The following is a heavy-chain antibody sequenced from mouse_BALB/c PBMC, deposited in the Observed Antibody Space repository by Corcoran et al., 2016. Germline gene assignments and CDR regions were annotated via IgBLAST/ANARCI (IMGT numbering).Heavy chain of an antibody. CDR1: GFNIKDTY. V-gene: IGHV14-3*02. D-gene: IGHD4-1*01. J-gene: IGHJ1*01. CDR3: ANWDWYFYV. CDR2: IDPANGNT. Sequence: EVQLQQSGAELVKPGASVKLSCTASGFNIKDTYMHWVKQRPEQGLEWIGRIDPANGNTKYDPKFQGKATITADTSSNTDYLQLSSLTSEDTAVYYCANWDWYFYVCGAGTTVTVSS.